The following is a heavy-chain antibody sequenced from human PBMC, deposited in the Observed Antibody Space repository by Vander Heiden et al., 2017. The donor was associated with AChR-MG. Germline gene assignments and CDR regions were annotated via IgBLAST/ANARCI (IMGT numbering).Heavy chain of an antibody. Sequence: QVQLVESGGGVVQPGRSLRLSCAASGFTFSSYAMQWVRQAPGKGLEWVAVISYYGSNKYYADSVKGRFTISRDNSKNTLYLQMNSLRAEDTAVYYCASSEDSSGYYYYYYGMDVWGQGTTVTVSS. CDR3: ASSEDSSGYYYYYYGMDV. J-gene: IGHJ6*02. CDR1: GFTFSSYA. D-gene: IGHD3-22*01. CDR2: ISYYGSNK. V-gene: IGHV3-30-3*01.